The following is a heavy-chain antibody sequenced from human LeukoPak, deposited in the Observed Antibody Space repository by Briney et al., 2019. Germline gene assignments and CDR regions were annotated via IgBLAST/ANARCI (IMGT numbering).Heavy chain of an antibody. CDR1: GRTFTEYY. D-gene: IGHD3-9*01. CDR3: AKGPYYDILTGYYXSDX. Sequence: PGGSLRLSCAASGRTFTEYYMHWIRQAPGKGLEWVSFIGGTAGNTYYADSVKGRFTISRDNSKNTLYLQMNSLRAEDTAVYYCAKGPYYDILTGYYXSDXWGQGXLVTV. J-gene: IGHJ5*02. CDR2: IGGTAGNT. V-gene: IGHV3-11*01.